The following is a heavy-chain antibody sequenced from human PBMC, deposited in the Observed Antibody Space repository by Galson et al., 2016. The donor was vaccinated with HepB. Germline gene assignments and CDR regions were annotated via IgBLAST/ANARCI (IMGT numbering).Heavy chain of an antibody. V-gene: IGHV3-74*01. CDR3: ARDLGAYQPYYYGMDV. J-gene: IGHJ6*02. CDR1: GFIFSSDW. CDR2: ISPDGTTT. Sequence: SLRLSCAASGFIFSSDWMHWVRQVPGKGLVWVSRISPDGTTTIYADSVKGRFTISRDNGKNTLYIQMNSLRVEDTAVYFCARDLGAYQPYYYGMDVWGQGTTVTFSS.